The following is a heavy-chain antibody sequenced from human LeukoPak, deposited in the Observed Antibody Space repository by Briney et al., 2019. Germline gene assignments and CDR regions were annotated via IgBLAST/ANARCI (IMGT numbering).Heavy chain of an antibody. CDR2: IYTSGST. V-gene: IGHV4-4*09. J-gene: IGHJ6*02. CDR3: CRFPRPKENYGMDV. Sequence: SETLSLTCTVSGSISGYYWSWIRQPPGKGLEWIGYIYTSGSTNYNPSLESRVTISVDTSKNQFSLKLSSVTAADTAVYYCCRFPRPKENYGMDVWGQGTTVTVSS. CDR1: GSISGYY.